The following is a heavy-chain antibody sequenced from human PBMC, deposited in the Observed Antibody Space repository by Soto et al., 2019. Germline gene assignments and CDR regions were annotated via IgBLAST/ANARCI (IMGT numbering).Heavy chain of an antibody. V-gene: IGHV4-31*03. CDR1: GGSISSGGYF. D-gene: IGHD2-2*01. CDR2: IFYSGST. J-gene: IGHJ6*03. Sequence: SETLSLTCTVSGGSISSGGYFWSWIRQHPGKGLEWVGYIFYSGSTYYNPSLKSRVTMSLDMSKNQFSLKLSSVTAADTAVYYCARVGGYCRNTTCPGYAMDVWGEGPTVTVYS. CDR3: ARVGGYCRNTTCPGYAMDV.